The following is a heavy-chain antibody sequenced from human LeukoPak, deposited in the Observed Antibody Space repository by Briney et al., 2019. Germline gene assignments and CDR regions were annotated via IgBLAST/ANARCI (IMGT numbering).Heavy chain of an antibody. V-gene: IGHV3-64*04. CDR2: VSSNGGST. J-gene: IGHJ4*02. Sequence: GGSLRLSCSASGFTFSTNAMHWVRQAPGKGLEYVSGVSSNGGSTYYADSVKGRFTISRDNSKNTLYLQVNSLRAEDTGLYYCAKGYPSGSFPFDYWGQGTLVTVSS. CDR1: GFTFSTNA. CDR3: AKGYPSGSFPFDY. D-gene: IGHD3-10*01.